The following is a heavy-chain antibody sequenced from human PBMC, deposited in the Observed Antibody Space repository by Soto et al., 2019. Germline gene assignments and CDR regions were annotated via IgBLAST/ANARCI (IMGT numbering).Heavy chain of an antibody. Sequence: QVQLVQSGAEVKKPGSSVKVSCKASGGTFSSYTISWVRQAPGQGLEWMGRIIPILGIANYAQKFQGRVTMTADKPTSTAYMGLSSLRSEDTAVYYCAVLRVECGFDPWGQGTLVTVSS. D-gene: IGHD3-3*01. J-gene: IGHJ5*02. CDR2: IIPILGIA. V-gene: IGHV1-69*02. CDR1: GGTFSSYT. CDR3: AVLRVECGFDP.